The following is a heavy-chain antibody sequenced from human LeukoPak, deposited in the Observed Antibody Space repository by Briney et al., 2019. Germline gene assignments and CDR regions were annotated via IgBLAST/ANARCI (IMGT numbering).Heavy chain of an antibody. V-gene: IGHV3-30*03. CDR1: GFTFSHFA. J-gene: IGHJ4*02. D-gene: IGHD3-10*01. Sequence: GGSLRLSCAASGFTFSHFAMHWVRQAPGKGLEWVAVISYDGKKNYYADSVKGRFTLTRDDSANTLSLQMNSLRAEDTAVYYCVRGSKIRGVIPEGEFDYWGQGTLVTVCS. CDR2: ISYDGKKN. CDR3: VRGSKIRGVIPEGEFDY.